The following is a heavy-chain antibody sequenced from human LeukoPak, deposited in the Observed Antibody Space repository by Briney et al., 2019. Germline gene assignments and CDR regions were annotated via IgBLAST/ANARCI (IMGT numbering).Heavy chain of an antibody. D-gene: IGHD1-26*01. CDR1: GGTFSSYA. CDR3: AGFAYSGSYYLDY. J-gene: IGHJ4*02. V-gene: IGHV1-69*13. Sequence: ASVKVSCKASGGTFSSYAISWVRQAPGQGLEWLGGIIPIFGTANYAQKFQGRVTITADESTSTAYMELSSLRSEDTAVYYCAGFAYSGSYYLDYWGQGTLVTVSS. CDR2: IIPIFGTA.